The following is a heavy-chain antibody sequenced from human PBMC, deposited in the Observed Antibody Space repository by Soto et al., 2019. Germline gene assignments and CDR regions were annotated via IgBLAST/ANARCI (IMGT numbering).Heavy chain of an antibody. D-gene: IGHD6-19*01. CDR1: GFNFNTYA. CDR3: ARDPYSSGWRNIFSY. Sequence: QVQLVESGGGVVQPGRSLRLSCAASGFNFNTYAIHWVRQAPGKGLEWVAVISYDGSKKYYADSAKGRFTISRDDSKNTVHLEMNNLGADDTAVYYCARDPYSSGWRNIFSYWGQGTLVTVSS. CDR2: ISYDGSKK. J-gene: IGHJ4*02. V-gene: IGHV3-30-3*01.